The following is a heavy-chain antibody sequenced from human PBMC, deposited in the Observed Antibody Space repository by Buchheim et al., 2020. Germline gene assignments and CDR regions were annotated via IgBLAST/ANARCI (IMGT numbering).Heavy chain of an antibody. CDR2: IYYSGSP. D-gene: IGHD7-27*01. J-gene: IGHJ4*02. Sequence: QVQLQESGPGLVKPSQTRSLTCTVSGGPISSGGYYWSWIRQHPGKGLEWFGSIYYSGSPYYNPSLKSRVTISVDTSKNQFSLKLSSVTAADTAVYYCARLTPNWVIDYWGQGTL. V-gene: IGHV4-31*03. CDR3: ARLTPNWVIDY. CDR1: GGPISSGGYY.